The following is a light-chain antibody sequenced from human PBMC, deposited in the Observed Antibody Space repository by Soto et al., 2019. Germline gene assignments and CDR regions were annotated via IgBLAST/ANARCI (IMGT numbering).Light chain of an antibody. J-gene: IGKJ4*01. CDR3: HQTRSYPST. CDR1: QGIDSD. Sequence: IQLTQSPSSLSASVGDRVTITCRASQGIDSDLAWYQQRPGKVPQLLIYETSILQSGVSSRFSGSGSGTDFTLTSSSLQAEDFETYYCHQTRSYPSTFGGGTKVEIK. CDR2: ETS. V-gene: IGKV1-9*01.